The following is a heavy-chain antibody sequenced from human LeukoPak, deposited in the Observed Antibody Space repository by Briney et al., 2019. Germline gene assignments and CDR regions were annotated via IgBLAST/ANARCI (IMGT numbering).Heavy chain of an antibody. D-gene: IGHD6-13*01. CDR1: GFTLSSYE. CDR2: ISSSGSTI. CDR3: AGSYSSPNEVNYYYYGMDV. V-gene: IGHV3-48*03. J-gene: IGHJ6*04. Sequence: GGSLRLSCAASGFTLSSYEMNWVRQAPGKGLEWVSYISSSGSTIYYADSVKGRFTISRDNAKNSLYLQMNSLRAEDTAVYYCAGSYSSPNEVNYYYYGMDVGAKGPTVTVSS.